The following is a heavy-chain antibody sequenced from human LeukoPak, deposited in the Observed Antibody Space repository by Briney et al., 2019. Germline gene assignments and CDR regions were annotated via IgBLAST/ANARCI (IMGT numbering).Heavy chain of an antibody. CDR3: ARLGVAGGYYYGMDV. CDR1: AGSISSGDYY. CDR2: IYYSGST. J-gene: IGHJ6*02. Sequence: SETLSLTCTVSAGSISSGDYYWSWIRQPPGKGLEWIGYIYYSGSTYYNPSLKSRVTTSIDTSKNQFSLRLTSVTAADTAVYYCARLGVAGGYYYGMDVWGQGTTVTVSS. V-gene: IGHV4-30-4*01. D-gene: IGHD2-15*01.